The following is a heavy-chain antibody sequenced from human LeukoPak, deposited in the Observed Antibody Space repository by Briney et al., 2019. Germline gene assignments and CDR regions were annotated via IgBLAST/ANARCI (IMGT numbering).Heavy chain of an antibody. CDR3: ATGVYDGDYFRENDY. J-gene: IGHJ4*02. D-gene: IGHD4-17*01. V-gene: IGHV1-69*04. Sequence: SVKVSCKASGGTFSSYAISWVRQAPGQGLEWMGRIIPILGIANYAQKFQGRVTITADKSTSTAYMELSSLRSEDTAVYYCATGVYDGDYFRENDYWGQGTLVTVSS. CDR1: GGTFSSYA. CDR2: IIPILGIA.